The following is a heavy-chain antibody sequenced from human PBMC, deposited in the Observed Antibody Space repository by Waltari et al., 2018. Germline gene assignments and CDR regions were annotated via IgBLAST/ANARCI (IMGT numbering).Heavy chain of an antibody. CDR2: ITAGNGNT. D-gene: IGHD6-19*01. V-gene: IGHV1-3*01. CDR3: ARERYSSGWYGRIDY. J-gene: IGHJ4*02. Sequence: QVQLVQSGAEVKKPGASVKVSCKASGYTFTSYAMHWVRQDPGQRLAWMGWITAGNGNTKYSQKFQGRVTITRDTSASTAYMELSSLRSEDTAVYYCARERYSSGWYGRIDYWGQGTLVTVSS. CDR1: GYTFTSYA.